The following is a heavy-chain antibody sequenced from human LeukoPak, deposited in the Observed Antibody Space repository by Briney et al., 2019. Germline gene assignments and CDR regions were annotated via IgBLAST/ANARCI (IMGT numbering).Heavy chain of an antibody. CDR3: ARVAASQHGKAFDY. CDR2: IIPIFGTA. V-gene: IGHV1-69*13. CDR1: GGTFSSYA. J-gene: IGHJ4*02. Sequence: SVKVSCKASGGTFSSYAISRVRQAPGQGLEWTGGIIPIFGTANYAQKFQGRVTITADESTSTAYMELSSLRSEDTAVYYCARVAASQHGKAFDYWGQGTLVTVSS. D-gene: IGHD6-13*01.